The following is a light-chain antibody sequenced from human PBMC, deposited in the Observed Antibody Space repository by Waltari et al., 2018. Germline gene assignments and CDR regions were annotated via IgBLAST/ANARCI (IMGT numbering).Light chain of an antibody. Sequence: SYVLTQPPSVSVAPGQTARITCGGDNIGSKTVHWYQQKPGQAPVLVVNDDSDRPSGIPERFSGSNSWSTATLTIIRVEAGDEADYYCQVWDSSSDHLYVFGTGTKVTVL. CDR3: QVWDSSSDHLYV. CDR1: NIGSKT. V-gene: IGLV3-21*02. J-gene: IGLJ1*01. CDR2: DDS.